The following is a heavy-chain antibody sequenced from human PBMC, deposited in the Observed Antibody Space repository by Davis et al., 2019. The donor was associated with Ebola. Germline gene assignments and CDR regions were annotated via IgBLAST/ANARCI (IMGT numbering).Heavy chain of an antibody. V-gene: IGHV4-34*01. CDR3: ARGAPITIFGVVIPISSWFDP. CDR1: GGSFSGYY. D-gene: IGHD3-3*01. J-gene: IGHJ5*02. CDR2: INHSGST. Sequence: PSETLSLTCGVYGGSFSGYYWSWIRQPPGKGLEWIGEINHSGSTNYNPSLKSRVTISVDTSKNQFSLKLSSVTAADTAVYYCARGAPITIFGVVIPISSWFDPWGQGTLVTVSS.